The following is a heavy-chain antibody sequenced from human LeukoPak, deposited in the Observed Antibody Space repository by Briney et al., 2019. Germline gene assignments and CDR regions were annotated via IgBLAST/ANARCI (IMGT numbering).Heavy chain of an antibody. J-gene: IGHJ4*02. CDR2: IYYSGST. CDR1: GGSISSSSYY. Sequence: PSETLSLTCTVSGGSISSSSYYWGWIRQPPGKGLEWIGSIYYSGSTYYNPSLKSRVTISVDTSKNQFSLKLSSVTAADTAVYYCAATYYDFWSEEGNLGQGTLGTVSS. CDR3: AATYYDFWSEEGN. D-gene: IGHD3-3*01. V-gene: IGHV4-39*01.